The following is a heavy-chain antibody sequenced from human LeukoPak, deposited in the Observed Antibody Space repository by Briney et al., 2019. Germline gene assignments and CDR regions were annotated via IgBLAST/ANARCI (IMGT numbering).Heavy chain of an antibody. CDR1: GGSISSGSYY. CDR2: IYTSGST. J-gene: IGHJ5*02. Sequence: PSETLSLTCTVSGGSISSGSYYWSWIRQPAGKGLEWIGRIYTSGSTNYNPSLKSRVTISVDTSKNQFSLKLSSVTAADTAVYYCARHGLIHYSSSPLWFDPWGQGTLVTVSS. D-gene: IGHD6-6*01. V-gene: IGHV4-61*02. CDR3: ARHGLIHYSSSPLWFDP.